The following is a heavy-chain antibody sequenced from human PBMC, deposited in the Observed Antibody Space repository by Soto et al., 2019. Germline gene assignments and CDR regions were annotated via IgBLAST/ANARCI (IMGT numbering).Heavy chain of an antibody. CDR2: IYYSGST. V-gene: IGHV4-31*03. J-gene: IGHJ5*02. Sequence: SETLSLTCTVSGGSISSGGYYWSWIRQHPGKGLEWIGYIYYSGSTYYNPSLKSRVTISVDTSKNQFSLKLSSVTAADTAVYYCARSVVGQINWFDPWGQGTLVTVSS. D-gene: IGHD2-15*01. CDR3: ARSVVGQINWFDP. CDR1: GGSISSGGYY.